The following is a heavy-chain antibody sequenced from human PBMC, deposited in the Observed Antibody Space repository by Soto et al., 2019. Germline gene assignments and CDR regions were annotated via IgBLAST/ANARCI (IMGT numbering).Heavy chain of an antibody. D-gene: IGHD5-18*01. CDR1: GFTFSNYA. J-gene: IGHJ4*02. CDR2: ISGSGGST. CDR3: AKKGRYSYSWVDY. V-gene: IGHV3-23*01. Sequence: GGSLRLSCAASGFTFSNYAMSWVRQAPGKGLEWVSVISGSGGSTYYADSVKGRFTISRDNSKNTVYLQMNSLRSEDTAVYYCAKKGRYSYSWVDYWGRGTLVTVSS.